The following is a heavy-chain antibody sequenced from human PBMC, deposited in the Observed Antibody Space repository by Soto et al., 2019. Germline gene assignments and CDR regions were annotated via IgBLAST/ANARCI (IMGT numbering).Heavy chain of an antibody. CDR3: ARRTTVVTHYGMDV. CDR2: ISYDGSNK. CDR1: GFTFSSYA. V-gene: IGHV3-30-3*01. J-gene: IGHJ6*02. Sequence: QVQLVESGGGVVQPGRFLRLSCAASGFTFSSYAMHWVRQAPGKGLEWVAVISYDGSNKYYADSVKGRFTISRDNSKNTLYLQMNSLRAEDTAVYYCARRTTVVTHYGMDVWGQRTTVTVSS. D-gene: IGHD4-17*01.